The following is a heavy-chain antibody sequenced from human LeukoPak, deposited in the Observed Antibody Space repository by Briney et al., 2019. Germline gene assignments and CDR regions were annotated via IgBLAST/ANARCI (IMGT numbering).Heavy chain of an antibody. D-gene: IGHD6-13*01. Sequence: GGSLRLSCAPSGFTFNTYGIHWVRQAPGKGLEWVAVISYDGSNKYYADSVKGRFTISRDNSKNTLYLQMNSLRTEDTAVYYCAKSGTRSSWSPRVKTYFDYWGQGTLVTVSS. J-gene: IGHJ4*02. CDR1: GFTFNTYG. CDR3: AKSGTRSSWSPRVKTYFDY. CDR2: ISYDGSNK. V-gene: IGHV3-30*18.